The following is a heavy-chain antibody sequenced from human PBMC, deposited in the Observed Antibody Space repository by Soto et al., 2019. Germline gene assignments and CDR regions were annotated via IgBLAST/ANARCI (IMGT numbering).Heavy chain of an antibody. V-gene: IGHV1-69*06. J-gene: IGHJ5*02. Sequence: SVKVSCKASGGTFSSYAISWVRQAPGQGLEWMGGIIPIFGTANYAQKFQGRVTITADKSTSTAYMELSSLRSEDTAVYYCARDGYNSPGDWFDPWGQGTLVTVS. D-gene: IGHD5-12*01. CDR2: IIPIFGTA. CDR3: ARDGYNSPGDWFDP. CDR1: GGTFSSYA.